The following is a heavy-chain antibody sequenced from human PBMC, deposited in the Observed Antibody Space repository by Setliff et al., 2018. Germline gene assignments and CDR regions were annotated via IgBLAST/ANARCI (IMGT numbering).Heavy chain of an antibody. J-gene: IGHJ5*02. CDR2: VSASGST. V-gene: IGHV4-38-2*02. D-gene: IGHD3-3*01. CDR1: GYSISSGHF. Sequence: PSETLSLTCGVSGYSISSGHFWGWIRQPPGKGLEWIGRVSASGSTTYNPSLKSRVTMSIDTSTNQISLNLTSVTAADTAMYYCARERTIFGILVISGWFDPWGQGTVVTVS. CDR3: ARERTIFGILVISGWFDP.